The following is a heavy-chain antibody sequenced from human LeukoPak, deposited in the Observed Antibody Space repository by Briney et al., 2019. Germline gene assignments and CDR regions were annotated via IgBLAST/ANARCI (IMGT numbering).Heavy chain of an antibody. CDR3: AKGFDSSGYHSLVGYYFDY. CDR1: GFTFSSYA. J-gene: IGHJ4*02. CDR2: ISGSGGST. Sequence: GGSLRLSCAAPGFTFSSYAMSWVRQAPGKGLEWVSAISGSGGSTYYADSVKGRFTISRDNSKNTLYLQMNSLRAEDTAVYYCAKGFDSSGYHSLVGYYFDYWGQGTLVTVSS. D-gene: IGHD3-22*01. V-gene: IGHV3-23*01.